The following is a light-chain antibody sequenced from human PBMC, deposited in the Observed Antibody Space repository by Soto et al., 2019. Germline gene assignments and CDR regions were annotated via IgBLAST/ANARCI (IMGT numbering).Light chain of an antibody. CDR2: GNS. J-gene: IGLJ1*01. V-gene: IGLV1-40*01. CDR1: SSNIGAGYD. Sequence: QPVLTQPPSVSGAPGQRVTISCTGSSSNIGAGYDVHWYQQLPGTAPKLLIYGNSNRPSGVPDRFSGSKSGTSASLAITGLQAEDEADYYCQSYDSSLSVQVFGTGTKVTVL. CDR3: QSYDSSLSVQV.